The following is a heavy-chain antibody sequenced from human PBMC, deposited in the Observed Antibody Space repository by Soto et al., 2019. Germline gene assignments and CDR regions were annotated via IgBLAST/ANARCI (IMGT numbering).Heavy chain of an antibody. CDR2: ISSDSTYI. CDR3: ARGGRVVVGAATRPLDY. J-gene: IGHJ4*02. V-gene: IGHV3-21*01. CDR1: GFTFGSHS. D-gene: IGHD2-15*01. Sequence: EVQLVESGGGLVKPGGSLRLSCADSGFTFGSHSMFWVRQAPGTGLEWVSSISSDSTYIFYADSVKGRFAISRDNSKISLYLQMDSLRAEDTAVYYCARGGRVVVGAATRPLDYWGQGTLVNVSS.